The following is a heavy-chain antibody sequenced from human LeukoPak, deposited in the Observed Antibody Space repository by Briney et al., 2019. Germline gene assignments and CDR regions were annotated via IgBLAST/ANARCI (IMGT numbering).Heavy chain of an antibody. CDR1: GGSISSSSYY. CDR3: ARGIAARQAFDY. Sequence: PSETLSLTCTVSGGSISSSSYYWGWIRQPPGKGLDWIGSIYYSGSTYYNPSLKSRVTISVDTSKNQFSLKLSSVTAADTAVYYCARGIAARQAFDYWGQGILVTVSS. J-gene: IGHJ4*02. CDR2: IYYSGST. D-gene: IGHD6-6*01. V-gene: IGHV4-39*01.